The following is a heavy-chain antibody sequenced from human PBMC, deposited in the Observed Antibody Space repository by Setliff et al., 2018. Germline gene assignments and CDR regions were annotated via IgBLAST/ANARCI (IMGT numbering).Heavy chain of an antibody. J-gene: IGHJ4*02. D-gene: IGHD1-1*01. V-gene: IGHV4-39*01. Sequence: SETLSLTCTVSGASIRGGSGGSFYWAWIRQPPGKGLEWIGSVLYSGTTFYNPSLKSPVTISVDTSNNQFSLNLKSVTAADTAVYFCARTGTYRYFDFWGQGTQVTVSS. CDR2: VLYSGTT. CDR1: GASIRGGSGGSFY. CDR3: ARTGTYRYFDF.